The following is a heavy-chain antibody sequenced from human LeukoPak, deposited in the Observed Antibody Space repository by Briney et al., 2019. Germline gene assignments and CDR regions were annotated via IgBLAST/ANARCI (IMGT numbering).Heavy chain of an antibody. J-gene: IGHJ4*02. V-gene: IGHV3-33*01. CDR3: AREAQDSSGSSYNFDH. CDR1: GFSFSNYG. D-gene: IGHD6-19*01. Sequence: PGGSLSLSCAASGFSFSNYGMHWVRQAPGKGLEWVAVIWSDGVTKYYADSVKGRFTISRDNSKNTLYLQMNSLRAEDTAVYYCAREAQDSSGSSYNFDHWGQGTLVTVSS. CDR2: IWSDGVTK.